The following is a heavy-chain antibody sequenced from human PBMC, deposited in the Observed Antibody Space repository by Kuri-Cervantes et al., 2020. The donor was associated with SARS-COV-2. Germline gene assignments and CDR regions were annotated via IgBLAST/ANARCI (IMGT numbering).Heavy chain of an antibody. Sequence: GSLRLSCAVYGGSFSGYYWSWIRQPPGKGLDWIGEINHSGSTNYNPSLKSRVTISVDTSMNQFSLKLSSGTAADTAVYYCARAAPDIVVVPAAKYFDYWGQGTLVTVSS. V-gene: IGHV4-34*01. D-gene: IGHD2-2*01. CDR3: ARAAPDIVVVPAAKYFDY. J-gene: IGHJ4*02. CDR2: INHSGST. CDR1: GGSFSGYY.